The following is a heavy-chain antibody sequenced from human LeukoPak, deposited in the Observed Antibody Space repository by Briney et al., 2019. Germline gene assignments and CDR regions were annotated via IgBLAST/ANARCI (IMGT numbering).Heavy chain of an antibody. D-gene: IGHD3-10*01. CDR2: INHSGST. J-gene: IGHJ4*02. Sequence: SETLSLTCAVYGGSFSGYYWSWIRQPPGKGLEWIGEINHSGSTNYNPSLKRRVTISVDTSKNQFSLKLSSVTAADTAVYYCALLWFGAKYDYWGQGTLVTVSS. V-gene: IGHV4-34*01. CDR3: ALLWFGAKYDY. CDR1: GGSFSGYY.